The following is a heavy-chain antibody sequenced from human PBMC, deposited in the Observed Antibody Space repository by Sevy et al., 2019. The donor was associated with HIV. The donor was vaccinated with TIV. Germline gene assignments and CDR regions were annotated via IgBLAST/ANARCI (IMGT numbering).Heavy chain of an antibody. CDR1: GLTFSSDS. CDR3: ARDVDTPFVRSFDS. CDR2: ISSSSRNI. D-gene: IGHD5-18*01. V-gene: IGHV3-48*02. J-gene: IGHJ4*02. Sequence: GGSLRLSCVVSGLTFSSDSMNWVRQAPGKGLEWLAYISSSSRNIYYADSVEGRFTISRDNDKKSVLLQMNNLRDEDSATYYCARDVDTPFVRSFDSWGQGTLVTVSS.